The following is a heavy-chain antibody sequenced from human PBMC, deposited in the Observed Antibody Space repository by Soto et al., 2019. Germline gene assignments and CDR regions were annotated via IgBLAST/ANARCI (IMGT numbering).Heavy chain of an antibody. CDR2: INHSGST. Sequence: QVQLQQWGAGLLKPSETLSLTCAVYGGSFSGYYWSWIRQPPGKGLEWIGEINHSGSTNYNPSLKSRVTISVNTFKNQFSPKLSSVNAADTAVYYFARVWYSSPPAIRDAFDIWGQRTMVTLSS. V-gene: IGHV4-34*01. D-gene: IGHD6-13*01. J-gene: IGHJ3*02. CDR3: ARVWYSSPPAIRDAFDI. CDR1: GGSFSGYY.